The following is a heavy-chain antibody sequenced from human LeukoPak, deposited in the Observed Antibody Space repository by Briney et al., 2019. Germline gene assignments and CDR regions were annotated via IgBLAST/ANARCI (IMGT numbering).Heavy chain of an antibody. Sequence: PSETLPLTCTVSGGSLNTYSWSWIRQPPGKGLEWIGFIYYSGSTNYTPSLKGRVTISVDTSKNQFSLKLSSVTAADTAVYYCARNLIVVFNDAFDIWGQGTMVTVSS. CDR1: GGSLNTYS. V-gene: IGHV4-59*01. D-gene: IGHD3-22*01. CDR2: IYYSGST. J-gene: IGHJ3*02. CDR3: ARNLIVVFNDAFDI.